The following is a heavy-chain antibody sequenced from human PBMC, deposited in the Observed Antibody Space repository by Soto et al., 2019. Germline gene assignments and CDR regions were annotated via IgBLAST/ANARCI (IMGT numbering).Heavy chain of an antibody. V-gene: IGHV2-5*02. CDR3: ARHYYDDSGYSFDF. D-gene: IGHD3-22*01. CDR2: IYWDDDE. J-gene: IGHJ4*02. CDR1: GFSLSTSGVG. Sequence: QITLKESGPTLVKPTQILTLTCTFSGFSLSTSGVGVGWIRQPPGKALEWLALIYWDDDERYRPSLKTKLTITKVTSKNQVVLTLTNVDPVDTGTYYCARHYYDDSGYSFDFWGQGTLVTVSS.